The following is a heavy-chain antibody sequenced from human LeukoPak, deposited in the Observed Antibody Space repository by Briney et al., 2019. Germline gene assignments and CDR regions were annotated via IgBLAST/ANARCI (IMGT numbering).Heavy chain of an antibody. D-gene: IGHD3-16*01. CDR3: ARVVGVTYFEY. CDR2: IWYDGSNK. CDR1: GFTFSSYG. Sequence: PGGSLRLSCAASGFTFSSYGMHWVRQAPGKGLEWVAVIWYDGSNKYYADSVKGRFTISRDNSKNSLYLQMNSLRAEDTALYYCARVVGVTYFEYWGQGTLVTVSS. V-gene: IGHV3-33*01. J-gene: IGHJ4*02.